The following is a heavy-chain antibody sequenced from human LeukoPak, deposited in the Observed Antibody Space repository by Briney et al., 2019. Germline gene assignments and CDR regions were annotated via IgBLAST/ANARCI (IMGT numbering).Heavy chain of an antibody. CDR1: GYTFTSYG. J-gene: IGHJ4*02. Sequence: GASVKVSCKASGYTFTSYGISWVRQAPGQGLEWMGWISAYNGNTNYAQKLQGRVTMTTDTSTSIACMELRSLRSDDTAVYYCARVRYAQLVEMDYWGQGTLVTVSS. V-gene: IGHV1-18*01. CDR2: ISAYNGNT. D-gene: IGHD6-6*01. CDR3: ARVRYAQLVEMDY.